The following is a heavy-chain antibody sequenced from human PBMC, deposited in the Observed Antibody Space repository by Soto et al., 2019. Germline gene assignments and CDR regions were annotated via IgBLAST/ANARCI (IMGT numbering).Heavy chain of an antibody. Sequence: QVQLVESGGGVVQPGRSLRLSCAASGFIFSDYAMHCVRQAPGKGLEWVAVISYGGDNKYYADSVRGRFAISRDNLKNTLDLQMNSLNPEDTAVYHCAKARHSTSWYGLEADLWGQGTLVTVSS. CDR1: GFIFSDYA. D-gene: IGHD6-13*01. CDR2: ISYGGDNK. J-gene: IGHJ4*02. CDR3: AKARHSTSWYGLEADL. V-gene: IGHV3-30*09.